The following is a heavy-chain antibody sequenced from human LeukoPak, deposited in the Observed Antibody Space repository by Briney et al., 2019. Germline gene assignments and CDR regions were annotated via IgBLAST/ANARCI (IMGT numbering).Heavy chain of an antibody. Sequence: QTGGSLRLSCAASGFTFSTYAMAWVRQAPGKGLEWVAGITDSSSNTYYGDSMKGRFTISRDHSKNTLYLQMNSLRAEDTAIYSCAKSRAYRPDHSDYWGQGTLVTVSS. J-gene: IGHJ4*02. V-gene: IGHV3-23*01. CDR2: ITDSSSNT. CDR1: GFTFSTYA. CDR3: AKSRAYRPDHSDY. D-gene: IGHD1-26*01.